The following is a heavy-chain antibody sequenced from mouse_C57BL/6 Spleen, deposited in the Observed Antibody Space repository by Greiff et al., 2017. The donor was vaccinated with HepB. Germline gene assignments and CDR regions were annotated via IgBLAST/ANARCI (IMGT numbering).Heavy chain of an antibody. CDR3: ARSGGTTVDYFDY. CDR1: GYSFTGYY. CDR2: INPSTGGT. J-gene: IGHJ2*01. V-gene: IGHV1-42*01. Sequence: EVQLQQSGPELVKPGASVKISCKASGYSFTGYYMNWVKQSPEKSLEWIGEINPSTGGTTYNQKFKAKATLTVDKSSSTAYMQLKSLTSEDSAVYYCARSGGTTVDYFDYWGQGTTLTVSS. D-gene: IGHD1-1*01.